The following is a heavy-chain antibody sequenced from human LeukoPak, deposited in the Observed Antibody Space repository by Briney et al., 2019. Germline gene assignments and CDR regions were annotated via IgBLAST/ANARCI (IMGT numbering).Heavy chain of an antibody. CDR2: IYYSGST. CDR1: GGSISSGGYY. D-gene: IGHD5-12*01. Sequence: PSETLSLTCTVSGGSISSGGYYWSWIRQHPGKGLEWIGYIYYSGSTYYNPSLKSRVTISVDTSKNQFSLKLSSVTAADTAVYYCARVKGSGSQYYFDYWGQGTLVTVSS. CDR3: ARVKGSGSQYYFDY. V-gene: IGHV4-31*03. J-gene: IGHJ4*02.